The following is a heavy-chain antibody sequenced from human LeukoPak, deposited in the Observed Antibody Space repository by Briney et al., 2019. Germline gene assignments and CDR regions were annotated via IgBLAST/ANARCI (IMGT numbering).Heavy chain of an antibody. J-gene: IGHJ4*02. CDR3: ARVKASSTSWTFDQ. CDR2: IYSSGST. Sequence: SETLSLTCSVSGGPTNSYYGSWLRQSGGKGLGWIGRIYSSGSTVYNPSLNSRLTMSIDTSKNQFSLTLKSVTATDTAVYYCARVKASSTSWTFDQWGQGALVTVSS. D-gene: IGHD2-2*01. CDR1: GGPTNSYY. V-gene: IGHV4-4*07.